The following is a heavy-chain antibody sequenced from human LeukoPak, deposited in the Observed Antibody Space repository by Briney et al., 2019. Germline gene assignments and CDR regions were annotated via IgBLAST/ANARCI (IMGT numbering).Heavy chain of an antibody. Sequence: SETLSLTCTVSGGSISSYYWSWIRQPPGKGLEWIGYFYTSGITNNNPSLKSRVTISVDTSKTQSSLKLSSVTAADTAVYYCARRHPGYYYDSSGYSHNYFDYWGQGTLVTVSS. CDR2: FYTSGIT. J-gene: IGHJ4*02. D-gene: IGHD3-22*01. CDR3: ARRHPGYYYDSSGYSHNYFDY. V-gene: IGHV4-4*09. CDR1: GGSISSYY.